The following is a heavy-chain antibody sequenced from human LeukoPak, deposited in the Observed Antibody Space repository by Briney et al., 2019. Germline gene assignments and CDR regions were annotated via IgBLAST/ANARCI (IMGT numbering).Heavy chain of an antibody. V-gene: IGHV3-23*01. CDR3: ARDLAFGGSLGY. D-gene: IGHD3-16*01. CDR1: GFSFSGYA. Sequence: GGSLRLSCAASGFSFSGYAMSWVRQAPGKGLEWVSHISHDGGSTYYADSVKGRFTISRDNAKNSLYLQMNSLRAEDTAVYYCARDLAFGGSLGYWGQGTLVTVSS. J-gene: IGHJ4*02. CDR2: ISHDGGST.